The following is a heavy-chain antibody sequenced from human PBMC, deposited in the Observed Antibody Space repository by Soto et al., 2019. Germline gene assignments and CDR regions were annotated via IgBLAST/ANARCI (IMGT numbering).Heavy chain of an antibody. Sequence: GESLKISCQGSGYSFTSYWIGWVRQMPGKGLEWMGIIYPGDSDTRYSPSFQGQVTISADKSISTAYLQWSSLKASGTAMYYCARQFPDIVVVPAAPMGEYYYYMDVWGKGTTVTVSS. J-gene: IGHJ6*03. CDR2: IYPGDSDT. CDR1: GYSFTSYW. CDR3: ARQFPDIVVVPAAPMGEYYYYMDV. D-gene: IGHD2-2*01. V-gene: IGHV5-51*01.